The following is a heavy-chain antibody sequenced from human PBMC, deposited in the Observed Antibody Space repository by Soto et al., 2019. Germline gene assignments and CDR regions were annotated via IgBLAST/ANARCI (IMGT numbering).Heavy chain of an antibody. CDR3: ARVQGSGSYYNGYGMDV. D-gene: IGHD3-10*01. V-gene: IGHV4-34*01. Sequence: QVQLQQWGAGLLKPSETLSLTCAVYGGSFSGYYWSWICQPPGMGLEWIGEINHSGSTNYNPSLKSRVIISVDTSKNQFSLKLSSVTAADTAVYYCARVQGSGSYYNGYGMDVWGQGTTVTVSS. J-gene: IGHJ6*02. CDR2: INHSGST. CDR1: GGSFSGYY.